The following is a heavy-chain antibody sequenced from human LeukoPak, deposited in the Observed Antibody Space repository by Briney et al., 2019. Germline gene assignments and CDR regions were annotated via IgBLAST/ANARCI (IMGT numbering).Heavy chain of an antibody. J-gene: IGHJ4*02. D-gene: IGHD2-15*01. CDR1: GFTFSSYG. CDR2: ISYDGSNK. V-gene: IGHV3-30*18. CDR3: AKARYDGEVMIAATDY. Sequence: GRSLRLSCAASGFTFSSYGMHWVRQAPGKGLEWVAFISYDGSNKYYADSVKGRFTISRDNSKNTLYLQMNNLRADDTAVYYCAKARYDGEVMIAATDYWGQGTPVTVSS.